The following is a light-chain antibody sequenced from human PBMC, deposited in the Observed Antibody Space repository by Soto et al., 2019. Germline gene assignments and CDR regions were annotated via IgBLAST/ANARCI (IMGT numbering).Light chain of an antibody. J-gene: IGLJ3*02. Sequence: SYELTQPPSVSVWPGQTASITCSGDYLGNKYASWYQQKPGQSPVLVIYQDTKRPSGIPERFSGSNSGKTATLTISGTQAMDEADYYCQAWDPSNVVFGGGTKLTVL. CDR3: QAWDPSNVV. CDR1: YLGNKY. V-gene: IGLV3-1*01. CDR2: QDT.